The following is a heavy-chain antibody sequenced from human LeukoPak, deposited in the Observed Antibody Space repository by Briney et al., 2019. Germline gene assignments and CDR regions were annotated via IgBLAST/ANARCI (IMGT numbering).Heavy chain of an antibody. J-gene: IGHJ3*02. CDR2: INGDGSNT. CDR1: GFTFSSHW. CDR3: AKSVSPRREGAFDI. V-gene: IGHV3-74*03. Sequence: HPGGSLRLSCAASGFTFSSHWMHWVRQAPGKGLVWVSRINGDGSNTTYADSVKGRFTISRDNAKNSLYLQMNSLRAEDTALYYCAKSVSPRREGAFDIWGQGTMVTVSS. D-gene: IGHD1-26*01.